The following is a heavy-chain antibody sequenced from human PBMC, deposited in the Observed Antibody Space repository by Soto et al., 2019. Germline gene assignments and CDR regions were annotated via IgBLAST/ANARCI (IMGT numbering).Heavy chain of an antibody. D-gene: IGHD2-21*02. J-gene: IGHJ5*02. CDR3: VRTAREGAVAPHWFDR. Sequence: SETLSLTCTVSGASIKSTDYYWSWIRQAPGKGLEWIGYVYYTGSTYYNPSLMSRLTISVDTSKNQFSLKLTSVTAAETAVYYCVRTAREGAVAPHWFDRWGQGTQVTV. V-gene: IGHV4-30-4*01. CDR2: VYYTGST. CDR1: GASIKSTDYY.